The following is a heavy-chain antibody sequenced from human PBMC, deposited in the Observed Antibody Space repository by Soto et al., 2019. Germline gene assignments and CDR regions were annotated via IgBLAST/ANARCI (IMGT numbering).Heavy chain of an antibody. V-gene: IGHV4-39*01. CDR2: VFYSGST. CDR1: GDSLSSKYY. CDR3: ARQPNYQAAAGFDY. D-gene: IGHD6-13*01. Sequence: QLQLQESGPGLVKPSETLSLTCTVSGDSLSSKYYWGWIRQSPGKGLEWIGNVFYSGSTYYNPSLKSRVAISIDTSTNQFSLKLSSLTATDTAIYYCARQPNYQAAAGFDYWGQGTLVTVSS. J-gene: IGHJ4*02.